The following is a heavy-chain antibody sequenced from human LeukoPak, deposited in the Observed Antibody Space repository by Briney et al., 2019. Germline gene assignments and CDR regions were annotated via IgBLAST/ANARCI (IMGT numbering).Heavy chain of an antibody. V-gene: IGHV1-46*01. D-gene: IGHD3-3*01. CDR1: GYTFTSHC. J-gene: IGHJ6*03. CDR3: ARDGGERFLEWLPNHHHSIRASYMDV. Sequence: ASVNVSCKASGYTFTSHCMHWVRQAPGQGLEWMGIINPSGGSTSYAQKFQGRVTMTRDTSTSTVYMELSSLRSEDTVVYYCARDGGERFLEWLPNHHHSIRASYMDVWGKGTTDTVSS. CDR2: INPSGGST.